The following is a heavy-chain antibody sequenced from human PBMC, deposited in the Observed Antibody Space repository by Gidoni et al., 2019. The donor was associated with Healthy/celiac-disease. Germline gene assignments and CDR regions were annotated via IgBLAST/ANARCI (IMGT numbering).Heavy chain of an antibody. Sequence: QVQLVQSGAEVKKPGSSVQVSCKASGGTFSRYAISWVRQAPGQGLEWMGGIIPICGTANYAQKFQGRVTITADESTSTAYMELSSLRSEDTAVYYCARVAIEMATINHFDYWGQGTLVTVSS. CDR1: GGTFSRYA. CDR2: IIPICGTA. D-gene: IGHD5-12*01. J-gene: IGHJ4*02. CDR3: ARVAIEMATINHFDY. V-gene: IGHV1-69*01.